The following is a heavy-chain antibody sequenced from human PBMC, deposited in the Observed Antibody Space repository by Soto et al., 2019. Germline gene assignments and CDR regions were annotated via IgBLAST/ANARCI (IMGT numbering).Heavy chain of an antibody. CDR1: GGTFSSYA. CDR2: FIPIFGTA. D-gene: IGHD3-10*01. V-gene: IGHV1-69*01. J-gene: IGHJ1*01. Sequence: QVQVVQSGAEVKKPGSSVKVSCKASGGTFSSYAISWVRQAPGQGLEWVGGFIPIFGTANYAQKFQGRVTIAADEPTSTAYMELSSLRSADTAVYYCATNPGPYYYGSGTPGSGYFQHWGQGTLVTVSS. CDR3: ATNPGPYYYGSGTPGSGYFQH.